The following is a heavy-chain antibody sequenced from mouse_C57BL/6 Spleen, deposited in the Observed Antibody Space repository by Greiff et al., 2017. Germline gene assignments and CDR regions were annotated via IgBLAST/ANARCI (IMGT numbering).Heavy chain of an antibody. CDR3: ARDYYSNNYYAMDY. J-gene: IGHJ4*01. CDR1: GYAFSSSW. CDR2: IYPGDGDT. Sequence: VQLQESGPELVKPGASVKISCKASGYAFSSSWMNWVKQRPGKGLEWIGRIYPGDGDTNYNGKFKGKATLTADKSSSTAYMQLSSLTSEDSAVYFCARDYYSNNYYAMDYWGQGTSVTVSS. V-gene: IGHV1-82*01. D-gene: IGHD2-5*01.